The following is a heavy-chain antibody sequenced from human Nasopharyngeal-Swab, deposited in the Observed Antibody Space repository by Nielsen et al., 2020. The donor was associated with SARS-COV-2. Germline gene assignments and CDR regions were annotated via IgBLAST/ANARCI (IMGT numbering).Heavy chain of an antibody. CDR1: GFTFSSYS. J-gene: IGHJ4*02. CDR2: ISSSSSYI. V-gene: IGHV3-21*01. Sequence: GGSLRLSCAASGFTFSSYSMNWVRQAPGKGLEWVSSISSSSSYIYYADSVKGRFTISRDNAKNSLYLQMNSLRAEGTAVYYCASPRGYYDSSGAFDYWGQGTLVTVSS. D-gene: IGHD3-22*01. CDR3: ASPRGYYDSSGAFDY.